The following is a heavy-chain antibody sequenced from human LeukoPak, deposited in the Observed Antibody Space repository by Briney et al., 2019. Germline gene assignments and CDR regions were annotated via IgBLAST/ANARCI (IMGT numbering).Heavy chain of an antibody. Sequence: SETLSLTCAVSSGSIFSSNWWSWVRQPPGKGLEWIGQIFHSGSTSYSPSLKSRVTISVDKSKNQFSLRLTSVTAADTAVYYCASVRGYSYGYFGYYYYMDVWGKGTTVTISS. D-gene: IGHD5-18*01. CDR1: SGSIFSSNW. J-gene: IGHJ6*03. CDR3: ASVRGYSYGYFGYYYYMDV. CDR2: IFHSGST. V-gene: IGHV4-4*02.